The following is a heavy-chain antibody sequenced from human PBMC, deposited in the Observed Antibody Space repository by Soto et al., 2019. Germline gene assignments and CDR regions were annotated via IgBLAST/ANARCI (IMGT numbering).Heavy chain of an antibody. J-gene: IGHJ6*02. Sequence: PSETLSLTCTVSGGSVSSESHYWSWIRQTPGKGLEWIGYIYYTGSTNYNPSLKGRVTMSVDTSRDQVSLRLRSVTRADTAVYYCARDQYDVRSGSYYYAMEVWGQGTKVTVSS. V-gene: IGHV4-61*01. CDR3: ARDQYDVRSGSYYYAMEV. CDR1: GGSVSSESHY. D-gene: IGHD3-3*01. CDR2: IYYTGST.